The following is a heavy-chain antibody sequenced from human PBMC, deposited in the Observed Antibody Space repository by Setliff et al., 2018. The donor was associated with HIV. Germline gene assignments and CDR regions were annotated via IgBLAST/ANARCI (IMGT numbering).Heavy chain of an antibody. CDR1: GGSLSGYH. Sequence: PSETLSLTCAVYGGSLSGYHWSWIRQSPEKGLEWIGEIYHSGGTNYNPSLKSRVTISLDKSKNHFSLELRSVTAADTAVYYCVRQGLTMNRGVPAPILYYFDYWGQGILVTVSS. V-gene: IGHV4-34*01. CDR2: IYHSGGT. CDR3: VRQGLTMNRGVPAPILYYFDY. D-gene: IGHD3-10*01. J-gene: IGHJ4*02.